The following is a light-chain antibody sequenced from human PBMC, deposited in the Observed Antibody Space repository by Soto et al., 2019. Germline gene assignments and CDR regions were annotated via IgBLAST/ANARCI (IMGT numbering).Light chain of an antibody. CDR1: QSISSN. Sequence: EILMTQSPATLSVSPGERATLSCRASQSISSNLAWYQQKPGQAPRLLIYSASTRATGIPARFSGSGSGTEFTLTISSLQSEDFAVFYCQQHNNWPYTFGQGTKLEIK. CDR3: QQHNNWPYT. J-gene: IGKJ2*01. CDR2: SAS. V-gene: IGKV3-15*01.